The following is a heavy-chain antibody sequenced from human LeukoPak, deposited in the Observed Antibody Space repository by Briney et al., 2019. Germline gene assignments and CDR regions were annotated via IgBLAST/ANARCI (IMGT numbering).Heavy chain of an antibody. Sequence: SETLSLTCAVSGYSISNGYYWVWIRQPPGRGLEWIGSPYHSDSAYHNTSLRSRVSMSVDTSKNQFSLTLSFVTAADTAVYYCARQHDSYYYFYIDVWGSGTTVTVSS. CDR1: GYSISNGYY. CDR2: PYHSDSA. V-gene: IGHV4-38-2*01. J-gene: IGHJ6*03. CDR3: ARQHDSYYYFYIDV.